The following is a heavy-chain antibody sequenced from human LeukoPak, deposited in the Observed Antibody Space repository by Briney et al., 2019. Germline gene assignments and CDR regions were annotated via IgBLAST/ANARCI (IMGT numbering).Heavy chain of an antibody. D-gene: IGHD3-10*01. J-gene: IGHJ4*02. CDR3: ARAKYYYGSGNFDY. CDR1: GGSFSGYY. CDR2: INHSGST. Sequence: RPSETLSLTCAVYGGSFSGYYWSWIRQPPGKGLEWIGEINHSGSTNYNPSLKSRVTVSVDTSKNQFSLKLSSVTAADTAVYYCARAKYYYGSGNFDYWGQGTLVTVSS. V-gene: IGHV4-34*01.